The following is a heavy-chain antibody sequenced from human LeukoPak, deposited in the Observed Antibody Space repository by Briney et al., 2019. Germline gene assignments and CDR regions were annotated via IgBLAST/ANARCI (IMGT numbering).Heavy chain of an antibody. CDR1: GGSFSGYY. D-gene: IGHD6-19*01. V-gene: IGHV4-34*01. CDR3: ARQGGIAVAGYLN. J-gene: IGHJ4*02. CDR2: INHSGST. Sequence: SETLSLTCAVYGGSFSGYYWSWIRQPPGKGLEWIGEINHSGSTNYNPSLKSRVTISVDTSKNQFSLKLSSVTAADTAVYYCARQGGIAVAGYLNWGQGTLVTVSS.